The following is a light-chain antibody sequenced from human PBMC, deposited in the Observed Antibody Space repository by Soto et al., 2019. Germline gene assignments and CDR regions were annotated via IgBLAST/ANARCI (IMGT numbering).Light chain of an antibody. CDR3: QQRSNSPST. V-gene: IGKV3-11*01. Sequence: EIVLTQSPATLSLSPGNRATLSCRASESVSRYLAWYQQKPGQAPRLLIYDASNRATVIPARFSGSESGTHFALTITGLEHDDFAVYYCQQRSNSPSTFGGGTKLEIK. CDR2: DAS. CDR1: ESVSRY. J-gene: IGKJ4*01.